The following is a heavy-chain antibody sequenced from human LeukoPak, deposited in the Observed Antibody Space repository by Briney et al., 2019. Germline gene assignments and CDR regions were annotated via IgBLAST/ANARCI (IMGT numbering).Heavy chain of an antibody. CDR3: AKGSVAVAGTFNWFDP. CDR2: ISWNSGSI. J-gene: IGHJ5*02. D-gene: IGHD6-19*01. Sequence: GGSLRLSCAASGFTFDDYAMHWVRQAPGKGLGWVSGISWNSGSIGYADSVKGRFTISRDNAKNSLYLQMNSLRAEDTALYYCAKGSVAVAGTFNWFDPWGQGTLVTVSS. V-gene: IGHV3-9*01. CDR1: GFTFDDYA.